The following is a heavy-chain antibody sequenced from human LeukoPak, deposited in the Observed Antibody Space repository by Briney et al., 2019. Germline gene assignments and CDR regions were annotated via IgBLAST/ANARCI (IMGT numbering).Heavy chain of an antibody. CDR3: ARVAVAGFLDV. J-gene: IGHJ6*02. V-gene: IGHV3-13*01. CDR1: GFTLRSYD. CDR2: IGTAGDT. D-gene: IGHD6-19*01. Sequence: GSLRLSCAAPGFTLRSYDMSWVRQATGKGLEWVSAIGTAGDTYYPGSVKGRFTISRENAKNSLYLQMNSLRAGDTAVYYCARVAVAGFLDVWGQGTTVTVSS.